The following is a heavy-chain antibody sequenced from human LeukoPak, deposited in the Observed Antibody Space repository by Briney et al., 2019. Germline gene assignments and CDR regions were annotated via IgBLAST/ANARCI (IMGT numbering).Heavy chain of an antibody. D-gene: IGHD6-13*01. J-gene: IGHJ1*01. CDR3: TTQDPVGYSSH. CDR1: GFTFTNAW. CDR2: IKAKPDGGAT. V-gene: IGHV3-15*01. Sequence: PGGSLRLSCAASGFTFTNAWMAWVRQAPGKGLEWVARIKAKPDGGATDYAVPVKGRFTISRDDSENTLYLQMNSLKTEDTSVYHCTTQDPVGYSSHWGQGTLVTVSS.